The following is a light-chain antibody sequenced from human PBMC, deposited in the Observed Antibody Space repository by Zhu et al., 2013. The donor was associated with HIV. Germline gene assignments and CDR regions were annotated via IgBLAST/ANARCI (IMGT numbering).Light chain of an antibody. V-gene: IGKV3-20*01. J-gene: IGKJ1*01. CDR3: LHFYSSRWT. Sequence: EIVLTQSPGTLSLSPGERATLSCGASQSVSSSSLAWYQQKPGQAPRLLIFGASSRATGIPERFSGSGSGAGFTLTVSRLEPEDFAVYYCLHFYSSRWTFGQGTKVEIK. CDR1: QSVSSSS. CDR2: GAS.